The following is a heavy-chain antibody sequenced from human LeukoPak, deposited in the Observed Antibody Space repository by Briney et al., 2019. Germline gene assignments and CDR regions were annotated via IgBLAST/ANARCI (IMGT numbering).Heavy chain of an antibody. Sequence: GESLKISCKGSGYSFTSYWIGWVRQMPGKGLEWMGIIYPGDSDTRYSPSFQGQVTISADKSISTAYLQWSSLKASGTAMYYFARPNFPYDFWSGWDAFDIWGQGTMVTVSS. CDR1: GYSFTSYW. CDR2: IYPGDSDT. J-gene: IGHJ3*02. D-gene: IGHD3-3*01. CDR3: ARPNFPYDFWSGWDAFDI. V-gene: IGHV5-51*01.